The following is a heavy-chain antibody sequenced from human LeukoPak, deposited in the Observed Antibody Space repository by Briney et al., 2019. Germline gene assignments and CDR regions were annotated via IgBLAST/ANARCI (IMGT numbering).Heavy chain of an antibody. J-gene: IGHJ6*03. V-gene: IGHV5-51*01. Sequence: GESPKISCKTSGYSFTSYWIGWVRQMPGKGLEWMGLIYPGDSETRYSPSFQGQVTISADKSISTAYLQWSSLKASDTAMYYCARQRSGYDFPRYMDVWGKGTTVTVSS. CDR1: GYSFTSYW. D-gene: IGHD5-12*01. CDR2: IYPGDSET. CDR3: ARQRSGYDFPRYMDV.